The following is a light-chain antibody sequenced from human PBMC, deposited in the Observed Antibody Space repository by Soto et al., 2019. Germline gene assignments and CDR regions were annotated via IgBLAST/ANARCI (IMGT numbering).Light chain of an antibody. CDR1: QSISSG. Sequence: DIQMTQSPSTLSASVGDRVTITCRASQSISSGLAWYQQKPGTAPKLLIYKASTLQTGVPSRFSGSGSGTEFTLTISSLQPDDFATYYCHQYSNYPYTFGEGNKLEIK. CDR3: HQYSNYPYT. CDR2: KAS. J-gene: IGKJ2*01. V-gene: IGKV1-5*03.